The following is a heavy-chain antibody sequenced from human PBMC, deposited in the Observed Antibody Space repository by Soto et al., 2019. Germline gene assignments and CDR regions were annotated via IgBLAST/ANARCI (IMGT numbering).Heavy chain of an antibody. D-gene: IGHD2-21*02. CDR3: ARGTVTASEYNIYYYGMDV. CDR2: IMPIFGNT. Sequence: QVQLVQSGVEVKKPGSSVKVSCKASGGTLHSYAIDWVRQAPGQGREWMGGIMPIFGNTYYAQRLQGRVKRSEDESTRKAYMEQSTLPSEDTAAYSCARGTVTASEYNIYYYGMDVWGQGTTVIVSS. J-gene: IGHJ6*02. V-gene: IGHV1-69*12. CDR1: GGTLHSYA.